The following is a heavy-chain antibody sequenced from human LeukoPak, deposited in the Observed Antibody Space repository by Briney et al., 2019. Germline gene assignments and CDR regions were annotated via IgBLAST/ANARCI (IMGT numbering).Heavy chain of an antibody. Sequence: SQTLSLTCTVSGGSISSGSYYWSWIRQPAGKGLEWIGRIYTSGSTNYNPTLKSRVTISVDTSKNQFSLKLSSVTAADTAVYYCAGYDFWSGLDYWGQGTLVTVSS. CDR2: IYTSGST. CDR3: AGYDFWSGLDY. V-gene: IGHV4-61*02. J-gene: IGHJ4*02. D-gene: IGHD3-3*01. CDR1: GGSISSGSYY.